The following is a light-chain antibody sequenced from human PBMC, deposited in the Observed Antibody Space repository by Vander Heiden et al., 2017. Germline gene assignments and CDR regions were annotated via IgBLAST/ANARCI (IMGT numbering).Light chain of an antibody. CDR3: QQYYSYPRT. J-gene: IGKJ1*01. Sequence: AILMTHSPSSFSASTGDRVTIPCRASQGISSYLAWYQQKPGKAPKLLIYAASTLQSGVPSRFSGSGSGTDFTLTISCLQSEDFATYYCQQYYSYPRTFGQGTKVEIK. V-gene: IGKV1-8*01. CDR2: AAS. CDR1: QGISSY.